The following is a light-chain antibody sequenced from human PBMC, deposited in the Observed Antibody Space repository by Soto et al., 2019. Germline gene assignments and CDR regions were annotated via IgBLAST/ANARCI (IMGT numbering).Light chain of an antibody. V-gene: IGKV1-5*03. CDR2: QAS. Sequence: DIQLTQSPSTLSASVGDRVTITCRASQCISSWLAWYQQKAGKAPKLLIYQASSLQSGVPSRFSGNGSGTEFTLSISSLQPDDFASYYCQQYNSYYTFGQGTKLEI. CDR1: QCISSW. J-gene: IGKJ2*01. CDR3: QQYNSYYT.